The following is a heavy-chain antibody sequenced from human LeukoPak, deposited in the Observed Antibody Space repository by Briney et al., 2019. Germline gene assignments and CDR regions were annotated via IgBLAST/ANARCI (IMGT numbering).Heavy chain of an antibody. D-gene: IGHD4-17*01. Sequence: GGSLRLSCEASGFPFSSYAMTWVRQAPGKGLEWVSAIGGSGGNTYYADSVKGRFTISRDNSKNTLYLQMNSLTGEDTAVYYCAYSDHFDNWGQGTLVTVSS. CDR2: IGGSGGNT. CDR3: AYSDHFDN. V-gene: IGHV3-23*01. J-gene: IGHJ4*02. CDR1: GFPFSSYA.